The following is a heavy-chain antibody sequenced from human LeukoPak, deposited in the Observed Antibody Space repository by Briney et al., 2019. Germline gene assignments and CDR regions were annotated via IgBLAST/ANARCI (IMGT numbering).Heavy chain of an antibody. D-gene: IGHD3-16*01. Sequence: PSETLSLTCTVSSGSIRSYYWSWIRQPPGKGLEWIGEINHSGSTNYNPSLESRVTISVDTSKNQFSLKLSSVTAADTAVYYCARADWGFPSYWGQGTLVAVSS. CDR2: INHSGST. CDR3: ARADWGFPSY. V-gene: IGHV4-34*01. J-gene: IGHJ4*02. CDR1: SGSIRSYY.